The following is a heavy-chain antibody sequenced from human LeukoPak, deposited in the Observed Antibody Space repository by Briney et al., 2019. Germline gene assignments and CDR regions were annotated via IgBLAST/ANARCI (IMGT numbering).Heavy chain of an antibody. D-gene: IGHD1-14*01. J-gene: IGHJ4*02. CDR2: IHRSGSP. Sequence: SETLSLTCTVSLDSTTSNFWSRVRQPPGKGLEWIGEIHRSGSPNYNPSLQSRVTISIDRSRNQIVLELSSVTAADTAVYYCAREILGGFNPGAYWGQGTLVTVSS. CDR1: LDSTTSNF. CDR3: AREILGGFNPGAY. V-gene: IGHV4-4*02.